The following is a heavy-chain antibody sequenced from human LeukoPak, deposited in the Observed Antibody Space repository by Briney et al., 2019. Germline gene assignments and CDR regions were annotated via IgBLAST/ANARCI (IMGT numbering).Heavy chain of an antibody. Sequence: PKLSWPAPGTTLRTPWMLGVRSAPPEREELMGNINRDGSEKHYGDSVKGRFTIPRDNAENSLYLQMNSLKVEDSAIYYCATYDSWSGYNIAYWGQGTLVTVSS. CDR1: GTTLRTPW. J-gene: IGHJ4*02. CDR3: ATYDSWSGYNIAY. V-gene: IGHV3-7*03. D-gene: IGHD3-3*01. CDR2: INRDGSEK.